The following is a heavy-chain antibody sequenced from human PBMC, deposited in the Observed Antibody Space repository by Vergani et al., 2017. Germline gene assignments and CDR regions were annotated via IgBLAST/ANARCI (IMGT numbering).Heavy chain of an antibody. CDR1: GFTFGYYA. Sequence: EVQLLESGGGLVQPGGSLRLSCTASGFTFGYYAMDWFRQAPGQGLEWVGGIRSKAYGQATIYAASVKGRFTISRDDSKSIAYLQMNNLQTEDTAMYYCVRDQVTMLRGSDALDIWGQGTMGTVSS. CDR2: IRSKAYGQAT. D-gene: IGHD3-10*01. J-gene: IGHJ3*02. V-gene: IGHV3-49*03. CDR3: VRDQVTMLRGSDALDI.